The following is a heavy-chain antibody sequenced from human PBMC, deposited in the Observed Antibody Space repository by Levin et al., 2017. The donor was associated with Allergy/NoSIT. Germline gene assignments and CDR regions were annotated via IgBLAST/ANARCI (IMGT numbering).Heavy chain of an antibody. CDR3: ARKDYYYESGSYGYFDL. D-gene: IGHD3-10*01. Sequence: GGSLRLSCVASGFSFNSYWMSWVRQAPGKGLEWVANLKQDGSEEFYVDSVKGRFTISRDNTKNSLYLQMNSLRAEDTAVYYCARKDYYYESGSYGYFDLWGRGTLVTVSS. J-gene: IGHJ2*01. V-gene: IGHV3-7*04. CDR1: GFSFNSYW. CDR2: LKQDGSEE.